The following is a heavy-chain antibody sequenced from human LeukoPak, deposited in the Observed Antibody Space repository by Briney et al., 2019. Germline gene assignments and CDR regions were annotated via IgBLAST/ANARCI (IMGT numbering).Heavy chain of an antibody. Sequence: PGRSLRLSCAASGFTFSSYAMHWVRQAPGKGLEWVAVISYDGSNKYYADSVKGRFTISRDNSKNTLYLQMNSLRAEDTAVYYCARDNGRYDSSGYYGYWGQGTLVTVSS. CDR3: ARDNGRYDSSGYYGY. D-gene: IGHD3-22*01. J-gene: IGHJ4*02. CDR2: ISYDGSNK. CDR1: GFTFSSYA. V-gene: IGHV3-30*04.